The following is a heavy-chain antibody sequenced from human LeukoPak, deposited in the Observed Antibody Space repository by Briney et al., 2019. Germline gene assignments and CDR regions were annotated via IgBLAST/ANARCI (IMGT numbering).Heavy chain of an antibody. Sequence: GRSLRLSCAASGFTFSSYAMHWVRQAPGKGLEWVAVISYDGSNKYYADSVKGRFTISRDNSKNTLYLQMNSLRAEDTAVYYCARDGSSGCIDYWGQGTLVTVSS. CDR2: ISYDGSNK. D-gene: IGHD6-19*01. V-gene: IGHV3-30-3*01. CDR1: GFTFSSYA. J-gene: IGHJ4*02. CDR3: ARDGSSGCIDY.